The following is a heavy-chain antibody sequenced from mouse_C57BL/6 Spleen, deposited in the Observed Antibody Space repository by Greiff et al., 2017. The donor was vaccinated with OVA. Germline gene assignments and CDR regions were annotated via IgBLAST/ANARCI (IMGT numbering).Heavy chain of an antibody. J-gene: IGHJ2*01. CDR3: ALITTVVDGHFDY. D-gene: IGHD1-1*01. CDR2: IHPNSGST. V-gene: IGHV1-64*01. CDR1: GYTFTSYW. Sequence: QVQLQQPGAELVKPGASVKLSCKASGYTFTSYWMHWVKQRPGQGLEWIGMIHPNSGSTNYNEKFKSKATLTVDKSSSTAYMQLSSLTSEDSAVYYCALITTVVDGHFDYWGQGTTLTVSS.